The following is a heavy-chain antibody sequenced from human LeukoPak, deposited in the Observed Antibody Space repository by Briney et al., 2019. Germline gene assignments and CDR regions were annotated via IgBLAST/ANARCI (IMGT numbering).Heavy chain of an antibody. V-gene: IGHV3-23*01. CDR1: GFTFSSYA. CDR3: AKATDYYGSGSYFDY. Sequence: TGGSLRLSCAASGFTFSSYAMSWVRQAPGKGLEWVSDISGSGGSTYYADSVKGRFTISRDNSKNTLYLQMNSLRAEDTAVYYCAKATDYYGSGSYFDYWGQGTLVTVSS. D-gene: IGHD3-10*01. J-gene: IGHJ4*02. CDR2: ISGSGGST.